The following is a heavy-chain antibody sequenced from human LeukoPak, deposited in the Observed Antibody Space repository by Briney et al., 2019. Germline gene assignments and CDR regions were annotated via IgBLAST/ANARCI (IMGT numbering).Heavy chain of an antibody. CDR2: TYYRSKWYN. CDR1: GDSVSSNSAA. CDR3: ARATELVGYYGMDV. D-gene: IGHD6-13*01. J-gene: IGHJ6*04. Sequence: SQTLSLTCAISGDSVSSNSAAWNWIRQSPSRGLEWLGRTYYRSKWYNDYAVSVKSRITINPDTSKNQFSLKLSSVTAADTAVYYCARATELVGYYGMDVWGKGTTVTVSS. V-gene: IGHV6-1*01.